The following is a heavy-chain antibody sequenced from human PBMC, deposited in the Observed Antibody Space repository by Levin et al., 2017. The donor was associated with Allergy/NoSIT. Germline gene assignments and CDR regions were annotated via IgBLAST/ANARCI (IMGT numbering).Heavy chain of an antibody. J-gene: IGHJ4*02. D-gene: IGHD4-11*01. CDR3: AKCDDMTTVTTLNY. V-gene: IGHV3-23*01. Sequence: PGGSLRLSCAASGFTFSSYAMSWVRQAPGKGLEWVSAISGSGGSTYYADSVKGRFTISRDNSMNTLYLQMNSLRAEDTAVYYCAKCDDMTTVTTLNYWGQGTLVTVSS. CDR2: ISGSGGST. CDR1: GFTFSSYA.